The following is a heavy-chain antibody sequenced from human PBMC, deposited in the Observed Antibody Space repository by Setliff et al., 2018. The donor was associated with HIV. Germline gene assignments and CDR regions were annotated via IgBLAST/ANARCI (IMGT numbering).Heavy chain of an antibody. CDR1: GYTFTSYA. CDR2: INAGNGNT. V-gene: IGHV1-3*01. D-gene: IGHD6-19*01. Sequence: ASVKVSCKASGYTFTSYAMHWVRQAPGQRLEWMGWINAGNGNTKYSQKFQGRVTITRDTSASTAYMELSSLRSEDTAVCYCARLNRWSIAVAGTHLYYYGMDVWGQGTTVTVSS. J-gene: IGHJ6*02. CDR3: ARLNRWSIAVAGTHLYYYGMDV.